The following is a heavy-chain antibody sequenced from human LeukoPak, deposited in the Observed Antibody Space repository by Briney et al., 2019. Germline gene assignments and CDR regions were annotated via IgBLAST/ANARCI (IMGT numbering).Heavy chain of an antibody. CDR2: MNPNSGNT. D-gene: IGHD6-13*01. CDR3: ARFDGYSSSWSFDC. J-gene: IGHJ4*02. V-gene: IGHV1-8*03. CDR1: GYTFTNYD. Sequence: ASVKVSCKASGYTFTNYDINWVRQATGQGLEVMGWMNPNSGNTGYTQKFQGRVTITRNTSISTAYMELSSLRSEDTAVYYCARFDGYSSSWSFDCWGQGTLVTVSS.